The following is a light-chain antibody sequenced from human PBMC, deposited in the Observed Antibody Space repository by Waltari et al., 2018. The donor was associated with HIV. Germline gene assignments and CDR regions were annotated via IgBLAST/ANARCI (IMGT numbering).Light chain of an antibody. V-gene: IGLV1-51*02. CDR3: GTRDNDLGPVV. CDR2: AST. Sequence: SVLTQPPSKSAAPGQTVTISCTGHNSNIGSNDVSWYQQLPGASPRLIIYASTKRPSLIPDRFSASKSDPTATLDIAGLQPGDEAMYYCGTRDNDLGPVVLGGGTWVTVL. J-gene: IGLJ2*01. CDR1: NSNIGSND.